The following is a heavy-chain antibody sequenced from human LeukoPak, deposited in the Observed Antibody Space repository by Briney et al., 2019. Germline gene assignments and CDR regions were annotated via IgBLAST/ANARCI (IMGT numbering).Heavy chain of an antibody. J-gene: IGHJ5*02. CDR3: ARDCSSTSCSGQFDP. CDR2: IFYSGST. Sequence: SETLSLTCAVSGGSISNSFYYWGWIRQSPGTGLEWIGSIFYSGSTYYNPSLKSRVTISVDTSKNQFSLKLSSVTAADTAVYYCARDCSSTSCSGQFDPWGQGTLVTVSS. CDR1: GGSISNSFYY. V-gene: IGHV4-39*07. D-gene: IGHD2-2*01.